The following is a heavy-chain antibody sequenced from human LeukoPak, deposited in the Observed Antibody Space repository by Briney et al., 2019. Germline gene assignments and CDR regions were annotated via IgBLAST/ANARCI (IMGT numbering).Heavy chain of an antibody. J-gene: IGHJ6*02. CDR3: ASHGSSTSHPGNWNPRYQYYYYGMDV. CDR1: GFTFSSYS. Sequence: PGGSLRLSCAASGFTFSSYSMNWVRQAPGKGLEWVSYISSSSSTIYYADSVKGRFTISRDNSKNTLYLQMDSLRAEDTAVYYCASHGSSTSHPGNWNPRYQYYYYGMDVWGQGTTVTVSS. V-gene: IGHV3-48*01. CDR2: ISSSSSTI. D-gene: IGHD2-2*01.